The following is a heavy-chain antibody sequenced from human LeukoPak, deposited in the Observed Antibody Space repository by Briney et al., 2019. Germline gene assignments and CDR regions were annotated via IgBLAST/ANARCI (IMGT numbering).Heavy chain of an antibody. CDR1: GFTFSSYA. CDR3: AKDRLAVAGTGGS. Sequence: PGGSLRLSCAASGFTFSSYAMNWVRQAPGKGLEWVSTISGSGGSTYYVDSVKGRFTISRDNSKNTLYLQMNSLRAEDTAVYYCAKDRLAVAGTGGSWGQGTLVTVSS. J-gene: IGHJ4*02. CDR2: ISGSGGST. D-gene: IGHD6-19*01. V-gene: IGHV3-23*01.